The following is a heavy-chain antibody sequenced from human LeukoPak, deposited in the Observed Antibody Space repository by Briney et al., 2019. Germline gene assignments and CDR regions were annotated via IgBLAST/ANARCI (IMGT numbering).Heavy chain of an antibody. V-gene: IGHV3-23*01. CDR2: IFPSGGEI. D-gene: IGHD1-26*01. CDR3: AKKYSTGLDP. CDR1: GFTFSTFA. Sequence: PGGSLRLSCAASGFTFSTFAMIWVRQPPGKGLEWVSSIFPSGGEIHYADSVRGRFTISRDNSKSTLSLQMNSLRAEDTAIYYCAKKYSTGLDPWGQGTLVTVSS. J-gene: IGHJ5*02.